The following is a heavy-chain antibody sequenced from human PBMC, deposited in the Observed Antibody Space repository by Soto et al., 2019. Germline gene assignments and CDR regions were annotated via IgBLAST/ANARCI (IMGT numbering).Heavy chain of an antibody. J-gene: IGHJ4*02. CDR3: ARFTGISNWTFDS. Sequence: QVQLVQSGAEVKKPGASVKVSCRASGYTFTSYGISWVRPAPGQALEWMGWISAYNDKTTYAQKFQGRLTMTTDTPWNTAYLERRSLRYNDTAVYSCARFTGISNWTFDSWGQGTLVTVSS. V-gene: IGHV1-18*01. CDR1: GYTFTSYG. D-gene: IGHD2-21*01. CDR2: ISAYNDKT.